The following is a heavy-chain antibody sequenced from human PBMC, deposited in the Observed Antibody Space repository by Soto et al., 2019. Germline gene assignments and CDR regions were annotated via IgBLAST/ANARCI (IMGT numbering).Heavy chain of an antibody. CDR3: ARVYYYDSSGLPSYYYYGMDV. D-gene: IGHD3-22*01. V-gene: IGHV3-74*01. J-gene: IGHJ6*02. Sequence: GGSLRLSCAASGFTFSSYWMHWVRQAPGKGLVWVSRINSDGSSTSYADSVKGRFTISRDNAKNTLYLQMNSLRAEDTAVYYCARVYYYDSSGLPSYYYYGMDVWGQGTTVTVSS. CDR2: INSDGSST. CDR1: GFTFSSYW.